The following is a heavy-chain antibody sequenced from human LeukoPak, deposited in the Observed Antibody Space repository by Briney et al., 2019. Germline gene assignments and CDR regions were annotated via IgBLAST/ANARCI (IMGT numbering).Heavy chain of an antibody. Sequence: GGSLRLSCAASGFTFSSYAMSWVRQAPGKGLEWVSAISGSGGRTYYADSVKGRFTISRDNSKNTLYLQMNSLRAEDTAVYYCAKSGGSWTNYFDYWGQGTLVTVSS. CDR1: GFTFSSYA. CDR2: ISGSGGRT. V-gene: IGHV3-23*01. CDR3: AKSGGSWTNYFDY. J-gene: IGHJ4*02. D-gene: IGHD3-16*01.